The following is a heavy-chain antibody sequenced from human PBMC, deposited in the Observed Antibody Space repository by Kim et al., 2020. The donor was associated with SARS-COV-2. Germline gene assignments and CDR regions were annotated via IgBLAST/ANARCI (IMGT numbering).Heavy chain of an antibody. V-gene: IGHV3-48*04. CDR3: ARDTYGNSAFDC. J-gene: IGHJ4*02. CDR1: GFTFSSSS. Sequence: GGSLRLSCAASGFTFSSSSMNWVRQAPGKGLELISHISSSGTTIYYADSVKGRFTISRDNAMRSVYLQMNSLRAEDTAVYYCARDTYGNSAFDCWGQGTLVTVSS. CDR2: ISSSGTTI. D-gene: IGHD3-10*01.